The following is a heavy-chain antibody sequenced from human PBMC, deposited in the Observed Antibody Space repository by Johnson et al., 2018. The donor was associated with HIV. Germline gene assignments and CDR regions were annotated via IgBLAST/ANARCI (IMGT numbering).Heavy chain of an antibody. CDR2: VKEDGREK. D-gene: IGHD3-22*01. CDR3: ARAHYDSSGYLLKGGAFDI. J-gene: IGHJ3*02. Sequence: VQLVESGGGLVQPGGSLRLSCAASGFTFNSYWMSWVRQAPGKGLDWVANVKEDGREKYYAASVKGRFTISRDNAKNSLYLQMNSLRAEDTAVYYCARAHYDSSGYLLKGGAFDIWGQGTMVTVSS. CDR1: GFTFNSYW. V-gene: IGHV3-7*01.